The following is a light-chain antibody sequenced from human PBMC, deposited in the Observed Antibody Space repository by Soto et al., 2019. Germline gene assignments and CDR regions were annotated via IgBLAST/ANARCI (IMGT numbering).Light chain of an antibody. CDR1: QSVFSN. CDR3: QQYQNLWT. Sequence: EIVMTQSPATLSVSPGERATLSCRASQSVFSNLAWYQQKPGQSPRLLIYGASTRATGIPARFSGSGSGTEFTLTISSLQSEDFALYYCQQYQNLWTFGQGTKVDIK. CDR2: GAS. V-gene: IGKV3-15*01. J-gene: IGKJ1*01.